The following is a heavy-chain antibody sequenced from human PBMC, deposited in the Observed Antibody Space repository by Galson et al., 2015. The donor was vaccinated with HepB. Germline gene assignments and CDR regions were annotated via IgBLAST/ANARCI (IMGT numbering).Heavy chain of an antibody. CDR2: ISYDGNKK. CDR1: GFTFSNYA. Sequence: LRLSCAGSGFTFSNYAMHWVRQAPGKGLEWVALISYDGNKKYYLGSVKGRFTISRDSSKNTLFLQMNSLRPEDTAVYYCAKIGGEFYGSLGHYFYYYGMDVWGQGTTVIVSS. D-gene: IGHD3-10*01. V-gene: IGHV3-30*18. CDR3: AKIGGEFYGSLGHYFYYYGMDV. J-gene: IGHJ6*02.